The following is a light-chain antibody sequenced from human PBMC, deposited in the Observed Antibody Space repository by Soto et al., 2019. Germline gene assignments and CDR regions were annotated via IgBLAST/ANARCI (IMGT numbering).Light chain of an antibody. V-gene: IGKV4-1*01. Sequence: EIVVAQFLDSLAVFLGARASINCQSSQSVLYSPNDENYLAWYQQKPRQPPRLLINGASTRESGIPDRFSGSGSGTDFTLTISSLQAEDVAVYYCLQYGSSSLTFGQGTRLEI. CDR2: GAS. CDR1: QSVLYSPNDENY. J-gene: IGKJ5*01. CDR3: LQYGSSSLT.